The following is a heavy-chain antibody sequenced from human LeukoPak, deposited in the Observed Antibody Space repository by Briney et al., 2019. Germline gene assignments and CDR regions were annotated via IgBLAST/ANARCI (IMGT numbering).Heavy chain of an antibody. J-gene: IGHJ4*02. V-gene: IGHV4-59*01. CDR1: GGSISSYY. Sequence: PSETLSLTCTVSGGSISSYYWSWIRQPPGKGLEWIGYIYYSGSTNYNPSLKSRVTISVDTSKNQFSLKLSSVTAADTAVYYCARGRGAPRTFDYWGQGPLVTVSS. CDR2: IYYSGST. CDR3: ARGRGAPRTFDY. D-gene: IGHD3-16*01.